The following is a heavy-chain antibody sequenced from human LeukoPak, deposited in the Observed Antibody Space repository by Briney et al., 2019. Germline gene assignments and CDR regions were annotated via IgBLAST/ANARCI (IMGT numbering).Heavy chain of an antibody. J-gene: IGHJ6*02. Sequence: ASVKVSCKASGGTFSSYAISWVRQAPGQGLEWMGRIIPILGIANYAQKFQGRVTITADKSTSTAYMELSSLRSEDTAVYYCARDLYGSGDYYYYGMDVWGQGTTVTVSS. CDR2: IIPILGIA. D-gene: IGHD3-10*01. CDR3: ARDLYGSGDYYYYGMDV. CDR1: GGTFSSYA. V-gene: IGHV1-69*04.